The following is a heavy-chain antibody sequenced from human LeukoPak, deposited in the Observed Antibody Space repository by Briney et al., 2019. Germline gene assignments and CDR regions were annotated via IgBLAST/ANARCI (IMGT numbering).Heavy chain of an antibody. CDR1: GFTFSDYA. CDR2: SGSGGNT. V-gene: IGHV3-23*01. J-gene: IGHJ6*02. CDR3: AREGVVVVAAIYYYYGMDV. D-gene: IGHD2-15*01. Sequence: GSLRLSCAASGFTFSDYAMSWVRQAPGKGLEWVSASGSGGNTYYADSVKGRFTISRDNSKNTLYLQMNSLRAEDTAVYYCAREGVVVVAAIYYYYGMDVWGQGTTVTVSS.